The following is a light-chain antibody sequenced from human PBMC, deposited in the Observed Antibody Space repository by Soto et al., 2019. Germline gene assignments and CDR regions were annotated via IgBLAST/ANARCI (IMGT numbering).Light chain of an antibody. CDR3: QQYYHWGLS. CDR1: QNVVNN. CDR2: ASS. J-gene: IGKJ4*02. Sequence: LMTQSPGNLSVSPGERVTLFCRASQNVVNNIAWYQVKPAQPPRLLIYASSTRATGIPATFSGSGSETQFSFTISSLQSEDSAVYYCQQYYHWGLSFGGGTKVEI. V-gene: IGKV3D-15*01.